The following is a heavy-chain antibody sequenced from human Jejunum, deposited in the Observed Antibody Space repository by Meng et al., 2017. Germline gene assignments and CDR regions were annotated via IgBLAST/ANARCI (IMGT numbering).Heavy chain of an antibody. V-gene: IGHV6-1*01. CDR2: TIYRSKWYY. Sequence: LRLSCAISGDSVSSNTAAWNWIRQSPSRGLEFLGRTIYRSKWYYDYATSVKSRITINLDTSKNQFSLQLNSVTPEDTAVYFCARSPPSLHGGFDIWGQGTTVTVSS. CDR1: GDSVSSNTAA. J-gene: IGHJ3*02. D-gene: IGHD4-23*01. CDR3: ARSPPSLHGGFDI.